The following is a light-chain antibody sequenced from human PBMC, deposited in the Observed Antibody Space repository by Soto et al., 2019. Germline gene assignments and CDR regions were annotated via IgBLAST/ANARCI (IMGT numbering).Light chain of an antibody. J-gene: IGKJ4*01. Sequence: DIQMTQSPSSLSASVGASVTITCRASQGINKFLAWFQQRPGTAPKSLISTASRLQSGVPSRFSGSGSGTHFTLTLNNLQPEDFATYYCQQYESFPLTFGGGTRVEIK. CDR2: TAS. CDR3: QQYESFPLT. V-gene: IGKV1-16*01. CDR1: QGINKF.